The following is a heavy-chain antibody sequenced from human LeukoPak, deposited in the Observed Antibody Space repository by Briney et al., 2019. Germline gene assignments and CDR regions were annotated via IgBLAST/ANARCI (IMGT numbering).Heavy chain of an antibody. D-gene: IGHD3-22*01. V-gene: IGHV3-23*01. Sequence: GGSLRLSCAASGFTFSSHAMSWVRQAPGRGLEWVSAIRGDGATIFYADSVKGRITVSRDNSKNTLYLQMNSLRAEDTAVYYCARDQFGDYFRGADYWGQGTLVTVSS. CDR1: GFTFSSHA. CDR2: IRGDGATI. J-gene: IGHJ4*02. CDR3: ARDQFGDYFRGADY.